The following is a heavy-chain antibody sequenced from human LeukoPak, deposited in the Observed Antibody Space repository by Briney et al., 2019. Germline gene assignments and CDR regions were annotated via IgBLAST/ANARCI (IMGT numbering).Heavy chain of an antibody. CDR2: ISYDGRNK. Sequence: GGSLRLSCAASGFTFSSYAMHWVRQAPGKGLEWVAVISYDGRNKNYADSVKGRLTIFRDNSKNTLYLQMNSLRAEDTAVYYCAKGDIVVVVAATTPGAFDIWGQGTMVTVSS. J-gene: IGHJ3*02. D-gene: IGHD2-15*01. CDR3: AKGDIVVVVAATTPGAFDI. V-gene: IGHV3-30*04. CDR1: GFTFSSYA.